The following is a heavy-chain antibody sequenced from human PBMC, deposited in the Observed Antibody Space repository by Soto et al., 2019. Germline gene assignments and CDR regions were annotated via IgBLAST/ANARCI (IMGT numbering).Heavy chain of an antibody. J-gene: IGHJ6*02. CDR2: ITYEGTNK. V-gene: IGHV3-30*18. CDR1: GFIFANYG. Sequence: QEQLVESGGGVVQPGRSLRLSCAASGFIFANYGMHWVRQAPGKGLEWVALITYEGTNKYYADAVKGRFTISRDNAKNMGSLQMDSPRTEDTAGYYCAKGRSANNWANYYGLDVWGQGTTVTVSS. D-gene: IGHD1-1*01. CDR3: AKGRSANNWANYYGLDV.